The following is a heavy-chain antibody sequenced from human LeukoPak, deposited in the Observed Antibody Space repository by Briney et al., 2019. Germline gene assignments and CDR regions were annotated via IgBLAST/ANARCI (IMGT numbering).Heavy chain of an antibody. V-gene: IGHV3-23*01. CDR2: ISGGGGST. D-gene: IGHD3-9*01. CDR1: GFIFRSYA. Sequence: GGSLRLSCAASGFIFRSYAMNWVRQAPGKGLEWVAHISGGGGSTYYADSVKGRFTISRDNAKNSLYLQMNSLRAEDTAVYYCARDILTGYYINWGQGTLVTVSS. CDR3: ARDILTGYYIN. J-gene: IGHJ4*02.